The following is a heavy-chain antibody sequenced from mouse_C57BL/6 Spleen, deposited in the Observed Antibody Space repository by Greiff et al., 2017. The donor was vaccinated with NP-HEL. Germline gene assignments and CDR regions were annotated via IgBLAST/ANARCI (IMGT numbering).Heavy chain of an antibody. CDR1: GYTFTDYY. Sequence: EVQLQQSGPELVKPGASVKLSCKASGYTFTDYYMNWVKQSPGKSLEWIGDINPNNGGTSYNQKFKGKATLTVDKSSSTAYMELRSLTSEDSAVYYCARNFYFDYWGQGTTLTVSS. J-gene: IGHJ2*01. V-gene: IGHV1-26*01. CDR2: INPNNGGT. CDR3: ARNFYFDY.